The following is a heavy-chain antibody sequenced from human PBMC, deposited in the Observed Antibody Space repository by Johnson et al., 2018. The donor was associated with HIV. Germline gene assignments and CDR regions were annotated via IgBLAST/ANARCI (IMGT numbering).Heavy chain of an antibody. V-gene: IGHV3-30-3*01. D-gene: IGHD2-2*01. Sequence: QVQLVESGGGVVQPGRSLRLSCAASGFTFSSYAMHWVRQAPGKGLEWVAVISYDGSNKYYADSVKGRFTISRDNYKDTLYLQMNSRRAEDTAGYYCGSDGVYQLLSDSFDIWGQGTMVTVSS. CDR2: ISYDGSNK. CDR3: GSDGVYQLLSDSFDI. J-gene: IGHJ3*02. CDR1: GFTFSSYA.